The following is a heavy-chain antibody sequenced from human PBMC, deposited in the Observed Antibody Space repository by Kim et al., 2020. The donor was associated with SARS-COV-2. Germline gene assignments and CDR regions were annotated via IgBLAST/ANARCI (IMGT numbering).Heavy chain of an antibody. CDR3: AKDSQRWAFVY. V-gene: IGHV3-33*03. D-gene: IGHD3-16*01. Sequence: GGSLRLSCGASGFTFSRYGMHWVRQAPGKGLEWMAVISANGKDQYYTESVKGRFTISRDKSKNTGYLQMNSLRGDDTAVYHCAKDSQRWAFVYRGQGNLV. CDR2: ISANGKDQ. CDR1: GFTFSRYG. J-gene: IGHJ4*02.